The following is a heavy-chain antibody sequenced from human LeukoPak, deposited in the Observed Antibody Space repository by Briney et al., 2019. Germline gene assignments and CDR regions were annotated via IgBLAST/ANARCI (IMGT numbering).Heavy chain of an antibody. CDR1: GFTFSSYE. J-gene: IGHJ4*02. CDR2: IDSSGGYM. V-gene: IGHV3-21*06. Sequence: GGSLRLSCAASGFTFSSYEMNWVRQAPGKGLEWVSSIDSSGGYMFYADSVKGRFIISRDNAKDSLYLQMNSLRVEDTAVYYCLRGDRRDYWGQETLVTVSS. CDR3: LRGDRRDY.